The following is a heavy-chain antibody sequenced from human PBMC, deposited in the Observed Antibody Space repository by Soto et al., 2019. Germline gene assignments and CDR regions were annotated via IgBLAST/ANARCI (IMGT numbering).Heavy chain of an antibody. Sequence: GGSLRLSCAASGFTFSSYGMHWVRQAPGKGLEWVAVISYDGSNKYYADSVKGRFTISRDNSKNTLYLQMNSLRAEDTAVYYCAKGVSDPAYYYYMDVWGKGTTVTVSS. CDR3: AKGVSDPAYYYYMDV. CDR1: GFTFSSYG. CDR2: ISYDGSNK. V-gene: IGHV3-30*18. D-gene: IGHD2-21*02. J-gene: IGHJ6*03.